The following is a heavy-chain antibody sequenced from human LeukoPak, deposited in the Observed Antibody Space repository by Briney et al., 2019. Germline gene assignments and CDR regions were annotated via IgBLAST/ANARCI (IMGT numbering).Heavy chain of an antibody. J-gene: IGHJ4*02. CDR3: TRVGYIDEGIDY. Sequence: GGSLRLSCVASGFPFSRYWMTWVRQAPGKGREWVANIKQDGSKKSYVDSVKGRFTISRDNAKNSLYLQMNSLRAEDTAIYYCTRVGYIDEGIDYWGQGTLVTVSS. CDR2: IKQDGSKK. CDR1: GFPFSRYW. D-gene: IGHD5-24*01. V-gene: IGHV3-7*04.